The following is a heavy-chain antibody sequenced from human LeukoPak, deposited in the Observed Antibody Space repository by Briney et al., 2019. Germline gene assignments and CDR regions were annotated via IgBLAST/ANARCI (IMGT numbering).Heavy chain of an antibody. D-gene: IGHD6-13*01. Sequence: GGSLRLSCAASGFTFSSYGMHWVRQAPGKGLEWVAYIQYDGSNEQYADSVKGRFSISRDSSKNILYLQMNSLRAGDTAVYYCARAAYSSTWYSRYFDLWGRGTLVTVSS. CDR1: GFTFSSYG. J-gene: IGHJ2*01. CDR3: ARAAYSSTWYSRYFDL. CDR2: IQYDGSNE. V-gene: IGHV3-30*02.